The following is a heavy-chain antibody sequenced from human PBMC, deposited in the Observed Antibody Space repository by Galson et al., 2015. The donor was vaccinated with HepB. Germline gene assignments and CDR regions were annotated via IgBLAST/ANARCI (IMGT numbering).Heavy chain of an antibody. Sequence: SLRLSCAASGFIVSSNYMSWVRQAPGKGLEWVAVIYSGGSTYYADSVKGRFTISRDNSKNTLYLQMNSLGAEDTAVYYCARDNRGSDAFDIWGQGTMVTVSS. CDR3: ARDNRGSDAFDI. J-gene: IGHJ3*02. CDR1: GFIVSSNY. D-gene: IGHD2/OR15-2a*01. V-gene: IGHV3-53*01. CDR2: IYSGGST.